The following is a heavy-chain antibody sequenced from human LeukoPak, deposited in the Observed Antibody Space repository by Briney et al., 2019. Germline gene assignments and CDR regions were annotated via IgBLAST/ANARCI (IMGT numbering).Heavy chain of an antibody. CDR2: ISVRSNYR. CDR3: VRLRRNSGRSGYYYYYDY. CDR1: GYTFSDFS. J-gene: IGHJ4*02. D-gene: IGHD3-22*01. V-gene: IGHV3-21*01. Sequence: GGSLRLSCAASGYTFSDFSVNWVRQAPGKGLEWVSSISVRSNYRYYADSVRGRFTISRDDARDSLFLQMNSLRAEDTAVYFCVRLRRNSGRSGYYYYYDYWGQGTLVTVSS.